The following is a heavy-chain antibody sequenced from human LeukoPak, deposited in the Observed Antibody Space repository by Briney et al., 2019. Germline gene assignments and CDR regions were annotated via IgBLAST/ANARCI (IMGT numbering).Heavy chain of an antibody. CDR2: MNPKSGKT. CDR1: GYTLDIYD. V-gene: IGHV1-8*01. CDR3: ARGPVLDLITAIRVGGWFDP. J-gene: IGHJ5*02. Sequence: ASVKVSCKASGYTLDIYDIIWERQATGQGLEWMGWMNPKSGKTGYVQKFQARVSMTRDTSISTAYMELTSLTSEDTAVYYCARGPVLDLITAIRVGGWFDPWGQGTLVTVSS. D-gene: IGHD2-8*01.